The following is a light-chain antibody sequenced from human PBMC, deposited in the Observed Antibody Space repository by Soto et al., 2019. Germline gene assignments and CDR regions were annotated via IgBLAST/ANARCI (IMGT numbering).Light chain of an antibody. CDR2: SDN. CDR1: SSNIGTNI. Sequence: QSVLTQPPSASGTPGQRVTISCSGSSSNIGTNIVNWYQQLPGTAPELLIYSDNQRPSGVPDRFSGSKSGTSASLAISGLQSEDEADYYCAAWDDRLNGFVFGTGTKVTVL. J-gene: IGLJ1*01. CDR3: AAWDDRLNGFV. V-gene: IGLV1-44*01.